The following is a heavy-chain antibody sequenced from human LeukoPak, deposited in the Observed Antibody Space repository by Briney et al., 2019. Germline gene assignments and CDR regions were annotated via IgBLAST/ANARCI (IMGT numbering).Heavy chain of an antibody. CDR3: ASNPGIAVAGTGPGDY. CDR1: GGSISSGGYY. D-gene: IGHD6-19*01. Sequence: SETLSLTCTVSGGSISSGGYYWSWIRQPPGKGLECIGYIYYSGSTNYNPSLKSRVTISVDKSKNQFSLKLSSVTAADTAVYYCASNPGIAVAGTGPGDYWGQGTLVTVSS. J-gene: IGHJ4*02. V-gene: IGHV4-61*05. CDR2: IYYSGST.